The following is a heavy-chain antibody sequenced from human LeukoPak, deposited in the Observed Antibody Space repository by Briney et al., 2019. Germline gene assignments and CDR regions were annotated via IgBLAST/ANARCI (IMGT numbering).Heavy chain of an antibody. J-gene: IGHJ4*02. V-gene: IGHV3-53*01. Sequence: GGSLRLSCAASGFTVSSNYMSWVRQAPGKGLEWVSVIYSGGSTYYADSVKGRFTISRDNSKNTLYLQMNSLRAEDTAVYYCARGIPGIAVAAQRYFDYWGQGTLVTVSS. CDR2: IYSGGST. CDR3: ARGIPGIAVAAQRYFDY. D-gene: IGHD6-19*01. CDR1: GFTVSSNY.